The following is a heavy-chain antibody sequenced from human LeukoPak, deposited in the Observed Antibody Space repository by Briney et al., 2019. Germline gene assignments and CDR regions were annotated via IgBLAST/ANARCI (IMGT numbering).Heavy chain of an antibody. CDR2: ISHSGST. J-gene: IGHJ4*02. Sequence: PSETLSLTCTVSGYSISSGYYWGWIRQPPGKGLEWIASISHSGSTYYNPSLKSRVTISVDMSKNQFSLQLSSVTAADTAVYYCGGGERGVDYWGQGTLVTVSS. CDR3: GGGERGVDY. V-gene: IGHV4-38-2*02. D-gene: IGHD2-8*01. CDR1: GYSISSGYY.